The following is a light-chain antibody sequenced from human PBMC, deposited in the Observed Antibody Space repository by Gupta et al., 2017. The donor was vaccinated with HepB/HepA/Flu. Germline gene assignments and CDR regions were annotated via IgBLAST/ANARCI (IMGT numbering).Light chain of an antibody. V-gene: IGKV1-5*03. J-gene: IGKJ1*01. CDR2: KAS. Sequence: DIQMTQSPSPLSASVGDRVTITCRASQSIDDWLAWFQQKPGTAPKVLISKASSLESGVPSRFSGSGSGTEFTLTISSLQPDDFATYYCQHYQRYSWTFGQGTKVEIK. CDR3: QHYQRYSWT. CDR1: QSIDDW.